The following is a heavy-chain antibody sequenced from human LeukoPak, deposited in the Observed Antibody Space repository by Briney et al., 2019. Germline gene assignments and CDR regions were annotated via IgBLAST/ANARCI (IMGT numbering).Heavy chain of an antibody. V-gene: IGHV5-51*01. CDR3: ARHVTSGGSYYLDS. D-gene: IGHD1-26*01. Sequence: GESLKIPCKGSGYSFTKYWIGWVRQMPGKGLEWMGIIYPGDSDTRYSPSFQGQVTISADKSISTAYLQWSSLKASDTAIYYCARHVTSGGSYYLDSWGQGTLVSVSS. J-gene: IGHJ4*02. CDR2: IYPGDSDT. CDR1: GYSFTKYW.